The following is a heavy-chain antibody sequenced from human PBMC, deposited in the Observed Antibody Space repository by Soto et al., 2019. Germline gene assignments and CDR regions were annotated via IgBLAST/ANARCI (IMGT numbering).Heavy chain of an antibody. V-gene: IGHV4-59*01. D-gene: IGHD3-10*01. CDR3: ARDGSGTYFNWFDP. J-gene: IGHJ5*02. CDR2: TYNSGST. Sequence: RQPPGKGLEWIGFTYNSGSTKYNPSLTGRVTISVDTSKNQFSLKLSSVTAADTAVYYCARDGSGTYFNWFDPWGQGTLVTVSS.